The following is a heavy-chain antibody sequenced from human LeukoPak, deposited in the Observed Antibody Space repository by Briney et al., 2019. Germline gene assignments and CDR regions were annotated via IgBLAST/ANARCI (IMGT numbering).Heavy chain of an antibody. CDR3: AIGYGLDF. V-gene: IGHV6-1*01. Sequence: SQTLSLTCAVSGDSLSNEITSWNWIRQSPSRGLEWLGRTYFRSKWSSDYAVSVRGRISISPDTSRNQFSLQLSSVTPEDTAVYYCAIGYGLDFWGQGILVTVSS. CDR1: GDSLSNEITS. J-gene: IGHJ4*02. D-gene: IGHD3-10*01. CDR2: TYFRSKWSS.